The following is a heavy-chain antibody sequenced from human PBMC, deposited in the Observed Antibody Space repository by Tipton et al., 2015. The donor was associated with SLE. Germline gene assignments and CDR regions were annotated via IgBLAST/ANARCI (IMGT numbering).Heavy chain of an antibody. V-gene: IGHV4-59*01. CDR1: GGSISSYY. CDR2: IYYSGST. CDR3: AREVVGADDAFDI. Sequence: TLSLTCTVSGGSISSYYWSWSRQPPGKGLEWIGYIYYSGSTNYNPSLKSRVTISVDTSKNQFSSKLSSVTAADTAVYYCAREVVGADDAFDIWGQGTMVTVSS. J-gene: IGHJ3*02. D-gene: IGHD1-26*01.